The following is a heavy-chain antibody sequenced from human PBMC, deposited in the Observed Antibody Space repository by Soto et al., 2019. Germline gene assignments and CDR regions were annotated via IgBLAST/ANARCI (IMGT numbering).Heavy chain of an antibody. CDR3: ADGGRFYGSGSYPSDAFDI. CDR2: IIPILGIA. D-gene: IGHD3-10*01. V-gene: IGHV1-69*02. CDR1: GGTFSSYT. J-gene: IGHJ3*02. Sequence: ASVKVSCKASGGTFSSYTISWVRQAPGQGLEWMGRIIPILGIANYAQKFQGRVTITADKSTSTAYMELSSLRSEDTAVYYCADGGRFYGSGSYPSDAFDIWGQGTMVTVSS.